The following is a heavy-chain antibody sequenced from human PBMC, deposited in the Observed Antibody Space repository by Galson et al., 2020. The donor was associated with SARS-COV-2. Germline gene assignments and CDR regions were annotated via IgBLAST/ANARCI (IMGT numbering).Heavy chain of an antibody. CDR2: IYYSGST. D-gene: IGHD6-6*01. CDR1: GGSISSSSYY. CDR3: ARDQESIAAHPFDY. J-gene: IGHJ4*02. Sequence: SETLSLTCTVSGGSISSSSYYWGWIRQPPGKGLEWIGSIYYSGSTYYNPSLKSRVTILVDTSKNQFSLKLSSVTAADTAVYYCARDQESIAAHPFDYWGQGTLVTVSS. V-gene: IGHV4-39*07.